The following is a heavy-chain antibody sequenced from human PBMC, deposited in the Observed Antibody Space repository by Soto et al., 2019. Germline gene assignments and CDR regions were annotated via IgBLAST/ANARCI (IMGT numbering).Heavy chain of an antibody. D-gene: IGHD2-2*01. CDR1: GYTFIIFY. J-gene: IGHJ5*02. V-gene: IGHV1-46*01. CDR3: ARWSHSSTRLGWFDT. CDR2: IPPRCGHT. Sequence: XSVQVSFTASGYTFIIFYITWVQQAPGQGLECMGIIPPRCGHTPYVPKFQDSRTMAADPSTSTVYMELSRRRSDDTAVYYCARWSHSSTRLGWFDTWGQGSLGTVSS.